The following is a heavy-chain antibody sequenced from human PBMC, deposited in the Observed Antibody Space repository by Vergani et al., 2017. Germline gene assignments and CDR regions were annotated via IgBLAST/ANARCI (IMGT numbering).Heavy chain of an antibody. CDR2: IRNKAYGGTT. CDR3: SRGRGYSFGYSDY. D-gene: IGHD5-18*01. V-gene: IGHV3-49*04. CDR1: GFSFGDYA. Sequence: EVQLVESGGGLVPPGRSLRLSCAASGFSFGDYAMTWVRQAPGKGLEWVVVIRNKAYGGTTEYAASVKGRFTISRDDSKRLAYLQLSGLKTEDTAVYFCSRGRGYSFGYSDYWGQGTLVTVSS. J-gene: IGHJ4*02.